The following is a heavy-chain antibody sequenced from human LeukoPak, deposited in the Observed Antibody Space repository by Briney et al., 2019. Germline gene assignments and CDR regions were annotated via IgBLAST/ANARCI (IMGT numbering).Heavy chain of an antibody. CDR2: IYYSGST. Sequence: SQTLSLTCTVSGGSISSGDYYWSWIRQPPGKGLEWIGYIYYSGSTYYNPSLKSRVTISVDTSKNQFSLKLSSVTAADTAVYYCARCGAREWELYNWFDPWGQGTLVTVSS. CDR1: GGSISSGDYY. D-gene: IGHD1-26*01. CDR3: ARCGAREWELYNWFDP. V-gene: IGHV4-30-4*01. J-gene: IGHJ5*02.